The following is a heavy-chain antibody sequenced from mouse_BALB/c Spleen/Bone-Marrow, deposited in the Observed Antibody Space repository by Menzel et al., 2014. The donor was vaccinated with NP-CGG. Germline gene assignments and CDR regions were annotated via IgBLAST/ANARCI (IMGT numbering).Heavy chain of an antibody. CDR2: ICYSGRT. CDR3: AGYDDFYFDY. CDR1: GDSITSGY. J-gene: IGHJ2*01. Sequence: EVKLMESGPSLVEPSQTLSLTCSATGDSITSGYWNWIRKFPGNKLEYMGYICYSGRTYYSPSLKSRISITRDTSKNQYYLQLNVVTTEYTAAYYGAGYDDFYFDYWGQGTTLTVSS. D-gene: IGHD2-4*01. V-gene: IGHV3-8*02.